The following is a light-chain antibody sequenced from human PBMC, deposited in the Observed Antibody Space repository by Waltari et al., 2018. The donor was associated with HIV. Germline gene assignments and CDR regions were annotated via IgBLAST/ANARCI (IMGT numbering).Light chain of an antibody. CDR2: EVS. Sequence: QSALTQPASVSGSPGRSITISCTGTSGDVGGYNLVSWYQQHPGKAPKLMIYEVSKRPSGVSNRFSGSKSGNTASLTISGLQAEDEADYYCCSYAGSSYVFGTGTKVTVL. CDR1: SGDVGGYNL. V-gene: IGLV2-23*02. CDR3: CSYAGSSYV. J-gene: IGLJ1*01.